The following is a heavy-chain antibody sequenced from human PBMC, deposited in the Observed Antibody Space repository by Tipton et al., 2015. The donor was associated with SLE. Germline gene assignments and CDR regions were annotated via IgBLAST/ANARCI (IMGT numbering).Heavy chain of an antibody. J-gene: IGHJ6*03. CDR1: GFTVSSNY. V-gene: IGHV3-53*04. CDR2: IYSGGST. Sequence: SLRLSCAASGFTVSSNYMSWVRQAPGKGLEWVSVIYSGGSTYYPDSVKGRFTISRHNSKNTLYLQMNSLRAEDTAVYYCAAAGTRYYYYMDVWGKGTTVTVSS. D-gene: IGHD6-13*01. CDR3: AAAGTRYYYYMDV.